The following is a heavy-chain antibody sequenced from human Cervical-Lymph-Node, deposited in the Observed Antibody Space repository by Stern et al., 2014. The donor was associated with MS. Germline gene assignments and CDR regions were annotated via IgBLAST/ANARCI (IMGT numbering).Heavy chain of an antibody. CDR1: GGCISSYY. CDR3: ARGVTQVLDP. D-gene: IGHD4-11*01. J-gene: IGHJ5*02. CDR2: ICYSWIT. Sequence: QLQLQESGPGLEKPSETLSLTCNVSGGCISSYYWSWIRQPPGKGLEWIGYICYSWITNYNPSLKSRFTISVDTSKNQFSLKLSSVTSSDTSVYYCARGVTQVLDPWGQGTLVTVSS. V-gene: IGHV4-59*01.